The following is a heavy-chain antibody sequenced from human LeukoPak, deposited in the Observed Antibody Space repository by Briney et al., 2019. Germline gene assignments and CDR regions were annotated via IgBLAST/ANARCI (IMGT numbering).Heavy chain of an antibody. CDR2: IYSGGST. J-gene: IGHJ4*02. V-gene: IGHV3-53*01. D-gene: IGHD3-10*01. CDR3: VRDYYGSGSYSYYFDY. CDR1: GFTVSSNY. Sequence: HPGGSLRLSCAASGFTVSSNYMSWVRQAPGKGLEWVSVIYSGGSTYYADSVKGRFTISRDNSKNTLYLQMNSLRAEDTAVYYCVRDYYGSGSYSYYFDYWGQGTLVTVSS.